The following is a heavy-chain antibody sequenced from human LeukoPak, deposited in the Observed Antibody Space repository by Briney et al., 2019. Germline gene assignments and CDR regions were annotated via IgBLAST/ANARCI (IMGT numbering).Heavy chain of an antibody. Sequence: SETLSLTCTVSGGSISSSSYYWGWIRQPPGKGLEWIGSIYYSGSTYYNPSLKSRVTISVDTSKNQFSLKLSSVTAADTAVYYCARSPSGYYDFWSGYLEDAFDIWGQGTMVTVSS. CDR3: ARSPSGYYDFWSGYLEDAFDI. V-gene: IGHV4-39*07. J-gene: IGHJ3*02. D-gene: IGHD3-3*01. CDR1: GGSISSSSYY. CDR2: IYYSGST.